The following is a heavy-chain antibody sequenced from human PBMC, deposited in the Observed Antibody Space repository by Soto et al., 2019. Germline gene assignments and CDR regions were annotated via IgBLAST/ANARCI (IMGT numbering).Heavy chain of an antibody. CDR3: ARDFPKSRRNCSGGSCRDYFYYGMDA. Sequence: PLETLSLTCAFYGGSFSDYFWSWIRQAPGKGLEWLGEVHERGSSNYNPSLKSRVTISVDTSKNQFSLRLSSVTAADTAMYYCARDFPKSRRNCSGGSCRDYFYYGMDAWGQGTTVTVSS. J-gene: IGHJ6*02. D-gene: IGHD2-15*01. CDR2: VHERGSS. CDR1: GGSFSDYF. V-gene: IGHV4-34*01.